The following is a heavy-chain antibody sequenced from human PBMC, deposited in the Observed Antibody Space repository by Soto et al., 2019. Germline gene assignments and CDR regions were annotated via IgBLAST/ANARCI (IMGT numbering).Heavy chain of an antibody. D-gene: IGHD3-3*01. CDR1: GFTFSSSW. CDR2: IKEDGGQK. Sequence: GGSMRLSCAASGFTFSSSWMSWVRQAPGKGLEWVANIKEDGGQKFYVDSVKGRFTISRDNARNSLYLHMNTLRADDTAVDYCARDLAQGISTPHWGQGT. V-gene: IGHV3-7*03. CDR3: ARDLAQGISTPH. J-gene: IGHJ4*02.